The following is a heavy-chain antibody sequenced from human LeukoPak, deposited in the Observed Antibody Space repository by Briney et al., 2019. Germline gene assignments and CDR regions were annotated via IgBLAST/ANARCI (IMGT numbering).Heavy chain of an antibody. CDR3: ARGGGMRSWYDFDY. CDR2: IKEAGSEK. V-gene: IGHV3-7*04. J-gene: IGHJ4*02. D-gene: IGHD6-13*01. CDR1: GFTFSNYW. Sequence: GGSLRLSCVGSGFTFSNYWMSWVRQAPGKGLEFMANIKEAGSEKYYVDSVKGRFTISRDNDKNLVHLQMNSLRAEDTAVYYCARGGGMRSWYDFDYWGQGTLVTVSS.